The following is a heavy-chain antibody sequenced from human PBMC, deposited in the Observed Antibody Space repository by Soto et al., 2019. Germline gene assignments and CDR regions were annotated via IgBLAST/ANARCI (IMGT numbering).Heavy chain of an antibody. CDR3: TSSKYSSSSIDY. CDR2: IHPSDSNT. D-gene: IGHD6-6*01. Sequence: PGESLKISCTGSGYSFTTYWIGWVRQMPGKGLEWMGIIHPSDSNTIYSLSFQGQVTISVDRSTSTAYLQWRSLKASDSAIYYCTSSKYSSSSIDYWGQGTLVTVSS. J-gene: IGHJ4*02. CDR1: GYSFTTYW. V-gene: IGHV5-51*01.